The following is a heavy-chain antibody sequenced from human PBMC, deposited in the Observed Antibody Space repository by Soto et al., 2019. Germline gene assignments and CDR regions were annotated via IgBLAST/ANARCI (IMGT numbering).Heavy chain of an antibody. J-gene: IGHJ5*02. CDR3: ARGLVYAITRRNWFDP. D-gene: IGHD2-8*01. Sequence: QVQLQQWGAGLLKPSETLSLTCAVYGGSFSGYYWSWIRQPPGKGLEWIREINHSGSTNYNPSLKSRVTISVDTSKNQCSLKLSSVTAADTAVYYCARGLVYAITRRNWFDPWGQGTLVTVSS. V-gene: IGHV4-34*01. CDR2: INHSGST. CDR1: GGSFSGYY.